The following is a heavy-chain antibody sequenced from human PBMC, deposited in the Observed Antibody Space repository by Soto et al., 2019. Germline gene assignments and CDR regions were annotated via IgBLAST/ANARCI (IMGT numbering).Heavy chain of an antibody. D-gene: IGHD5-18*01. V-gene: IGHV3-9*01. CDR1: GFTFDDYA. J-gene: IGHJ4*02. Sequence: PGGSLRLSCVVSGFTFDDYAIHWVRQAPGGGLEWVSGINWNSAVIGYADSVKGRFTISRDNAKNALYLQMTSLRSEDTALYYCARDPSVTAIGRADHWGQGTLVTVSS. CDR3: ARDPSVTAIGRADH. CDR2: INWNSAVI.